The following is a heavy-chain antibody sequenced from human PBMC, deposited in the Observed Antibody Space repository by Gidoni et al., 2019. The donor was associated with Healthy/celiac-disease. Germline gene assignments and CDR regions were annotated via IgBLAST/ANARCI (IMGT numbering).Heavy chain of an antibody. CDR1: GFTFSSYG. CDR2: ISYDGSNK. V-gene: IGHV3-30*18. Sequence: QVQLVASGGGVVQPGRSLRLSCAASGFTFSSYGMHWVRQAPGKGLEWLAFISYDGSNKYYADSVKGRFTISRDNSKNTLYLQMNSLRAEDTAVYYCAKGLHPDFWSGPFDYWGQGTLVTVSS. CDR3: AKGLHPDFWSGPFDY. D-gene: IGHD3-3*01. J-gene: IGHJ4*02.